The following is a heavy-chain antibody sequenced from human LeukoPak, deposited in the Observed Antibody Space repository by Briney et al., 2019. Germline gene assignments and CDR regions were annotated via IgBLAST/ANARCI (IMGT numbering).Heavy chain of an antibody. CDR2: MQYDGSEE. V-gene: IGHV3-30*02. CDR1: GFSFSTYG. J-gene: IGHJ4*02. Sequence: PGGSLRLSCAAPGFSFSTYGMHWVRQAPGKGLEWVTFMQYDGSEEYYADSVKGRFTISRDNSKNTLYLQMDSLRGEDTAVYYCAGKAAAYYFVYWGQGTLVTVSS. CDR3: AGKAAAYYFVY. D-gene: IGHD2-2*01.